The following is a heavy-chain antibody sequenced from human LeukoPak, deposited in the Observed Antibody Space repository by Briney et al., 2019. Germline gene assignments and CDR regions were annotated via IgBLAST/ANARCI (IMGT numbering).Heavy chain of an antibody. J-gene: IGHJ4*02. Sequence: GGSLRLSCAASGFTFSSYEMNWVRQAPGKGLEWVSYISSSGSTIYYADSVKGRFTISRDNAKNSLHLQMNSLRAEDTAVYYCASFPTTVADDYFDYWGQGTLVTVSS. CDR3: ASFPTTVADDYFDY. V-gene: IGHV3-48*03. CDR1: GFTFSSYE. CDR2: ISSSGSTI. D-gene: IGHD4-17*01.